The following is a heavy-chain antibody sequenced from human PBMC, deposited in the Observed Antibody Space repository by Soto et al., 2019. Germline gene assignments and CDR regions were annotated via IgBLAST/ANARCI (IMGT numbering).Heavy chain of an antibody. CDR3: ARGRYGDY. CDR1: GYAFTTYG. J-gene: IGHJ4*02. V-gene: IGHV1-18*01. CDR2: ISAHNGNT. D-gene: IGHD1-1*01. Sequence: QVHLVQSGAEVKKPGASVKVSCQGSGYAFTTYGITWVRQAPGQGLEWMGWISAHNGNTNYAQKLQGRVTVTRDTSTSTAHLALRSLRYDDTAVHYCARGRYGDYWRQGALVTVSS.